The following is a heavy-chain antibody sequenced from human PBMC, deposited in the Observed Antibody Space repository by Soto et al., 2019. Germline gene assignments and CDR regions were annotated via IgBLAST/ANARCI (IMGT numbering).Heavy chain of an antibody. Sequence: PGGSLRLSCAASGFTFSSYGMHWVRQAPGKGLEWVAVIWYDGSNKYYADSVKGRFTISRDNSKNTLYLQMNSLRAEDTAVYYCARDLGCSSTSCYYGMDVWGQGTTVTVSS. D-gene: IGHD2-2*01. V-gene: IGHV3-33*01. CDR1: GFTFSSYG. CDR2: IWYDGSNK. CDR3: ARDLGCSSTSCYYGMDV. J-gene: IGHJ6*02.